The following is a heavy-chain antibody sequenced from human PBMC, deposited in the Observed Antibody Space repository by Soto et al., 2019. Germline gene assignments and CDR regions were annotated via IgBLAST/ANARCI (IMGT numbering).Heavy chain of an antibody. CDR3: ARGGGYCSSTSCYWVSYYYYGMDV. J-gene: IGHJ6*02. Sequence: PSETLSLTCAVYGGSFSGYYWSWIRQPPGKGLEWIGEINHSGSTNYNPSLKSRVTISVDTSKNQFSLKLSSVTAADTAVDYCARGGGYCSSTSCYWVSYYYYGMDVWGQGTTVTVSS. CDR1: GGSFSGYY. CDR2: INHSGST. D-gene: IGHD2-2*01. V-gene: IGHV4-34*01.